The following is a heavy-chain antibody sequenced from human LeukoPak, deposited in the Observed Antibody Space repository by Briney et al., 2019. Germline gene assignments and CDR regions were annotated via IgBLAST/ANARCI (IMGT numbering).Heavy chain of an antibody. CDR1: GFMFSDYW. D-gene: IGHD3-16*01. CDR2: INLPGSEE. Sequence: GGSLRLSCAASGFMFSDYWMTWVRQAPGQGLEWVAHINLPGSEEYYVDSVKGRFTISRDNAKKSLYLQMNSLRAEDTAVYFCARDMIILQSWGQGNLVTVSS. V-gene: IGHV3-7*04. CDR3: ARDMIILQS. J-gene: IGHJ5*02.